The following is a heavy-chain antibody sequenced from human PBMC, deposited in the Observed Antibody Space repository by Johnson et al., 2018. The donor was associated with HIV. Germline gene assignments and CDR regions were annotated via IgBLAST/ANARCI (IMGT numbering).Heavy chain of an antibody. V-gene: IGHV3-23*04. J-gene: IGHJ3*02. D-gene: IGHD6-19*01. Sequence: VQLVESGGGVVQPGRSLRLSCAASGFTFSSYAMSWVRQAPGKGLAWVSAISGSGSTKYYADSVKGRFTISRDNAKNSVYLQMNSLRAEDTAVYYCARVLWLVLGAFDIWGQGTMVTVSS. CDR1: GFTFSSYA. CDR2: ISGSGSTK. CDR3: ARVLWLVLGAFDI.